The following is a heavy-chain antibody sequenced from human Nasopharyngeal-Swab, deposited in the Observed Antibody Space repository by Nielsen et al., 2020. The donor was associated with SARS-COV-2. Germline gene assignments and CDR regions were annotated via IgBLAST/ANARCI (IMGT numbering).Heavy chain of an antibody. CDR2: IYHSGST. V-gene: IGHV4-4*02. Sequence: SETLSLTCAVSGGSIISSNWWTWVRQPPGKVFEWIGEIYHSGSTTYNPSLKSRVTISVDKSKNQFSLTLSSVTAADTAVYYCARRTILTGYYYYFDSWGQGTLVTVSS. D-gene: IGHD3-9*01. CDR3: ARRTILTGYYYYFDS. J-gene: IGHJ4*02. CDR1: GGSIISSNW.